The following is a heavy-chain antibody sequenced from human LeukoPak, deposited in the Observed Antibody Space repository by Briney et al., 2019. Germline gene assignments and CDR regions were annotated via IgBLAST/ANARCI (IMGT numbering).Heavy chain of an antibody. CDR1: SDPLHRCSYH. D-gene: IGHD6-13*01. J-gene: IGHJ4*02. Sequence: SETLSLTCTVSSDPLHRCSYHWPWGRQAAGGGRERIGCIYTSGSTNYNPSLRSRVPISVDTSKNQFSLKLSSVTAADRAVYYCARDSSSWSGLATYWGQGTLVTVSS. CDR3: ARDSSSWSGLATY. CDR2: IYTSGST. V-gene: IGHV4-61*02.